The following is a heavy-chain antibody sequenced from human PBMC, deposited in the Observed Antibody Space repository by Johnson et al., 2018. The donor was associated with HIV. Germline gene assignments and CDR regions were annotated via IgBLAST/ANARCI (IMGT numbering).Heavy chain of an antibody. Sequence: QVQLVESGGGVVQPGGSLRLSCAASAFTFSSYAIHWVRQAPGKGLEWVAFIRYDGSNKYYADSVKGRFTISRDNSKNTLYLQMNSLRAEDTAVYYCAKDGAGAGTVGADAFDIWGQGTMVTVSS. CDR2: IRYDGSNK. CDR3: AKDGAGAGTVGADAFDI. V-gene: IGHV3-30*02. D-gene: IGHD1-26*01. J-gene: IGHJ3*02. CDR1: AFTFSSYA.